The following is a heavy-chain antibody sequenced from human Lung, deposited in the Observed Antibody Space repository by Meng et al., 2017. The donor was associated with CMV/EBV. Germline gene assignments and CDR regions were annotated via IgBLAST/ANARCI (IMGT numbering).Heavy chain of an antibody. CDR1: GGTFSNYA. CDR2: IIPIFGIA. V-gene: IGHV1-69*05. Sequence: SVKVSCKASGGTFSNYAFSWVRQAPGQGLEWMGGIIPIFGIANYAQKFQGRVTIATDESTSTAYMELISLRPEDTAVYYCARDRTGDCSSTSCYNYYYYYGMDGWGEGTXVTVSS. CDR3: ARDRTGDCSSTSCYNYYYYYGMDG. D-gene: IGHD2-2*02. J-gene: IGHJ6*04.